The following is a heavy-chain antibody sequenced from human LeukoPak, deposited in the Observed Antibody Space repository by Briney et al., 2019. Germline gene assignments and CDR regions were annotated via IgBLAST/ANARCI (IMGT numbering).Heavy chain of an antibody. D-gene: IGHD6-6*01. CDR2: INSNSGGT. CDR3: ARVRRPEYSSSSYYYYMDV. Sequence: ASVKVSCEASGYTFTGYYIHWVRQAPGQGLEWMGWINSNSGGTNYAQKFQGRVTMTRDTSPTTAYMELNRLRSDDTAVYYCARVRRPEYSSSSYYYYMDVWGKGTTVTVSS. V-gene: IGHV1-2*02. J-gene: IGHJ6*03. CDR1: GYTFTGYY.